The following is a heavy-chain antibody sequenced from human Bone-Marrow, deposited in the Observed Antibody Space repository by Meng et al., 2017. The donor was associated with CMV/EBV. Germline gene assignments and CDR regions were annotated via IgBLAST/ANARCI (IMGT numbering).Heavy chain of an antibody. CDR3: ARGGHYYYGMDV. CDR2: INHSGRT. J-gene: IGHJ6*02. Sequence: TLSPTCTVSGGSISSYYWSWIRQPPGKGLEWIGEINHSGRTNYNPSLKSRVTISVDTSKNQFSLKLSSVTAAETAVYYCARGGHYYYGMDVWGQGTTVTVSS. CDR1: GGSISSYY. V-gene: IGHV4-34*01.